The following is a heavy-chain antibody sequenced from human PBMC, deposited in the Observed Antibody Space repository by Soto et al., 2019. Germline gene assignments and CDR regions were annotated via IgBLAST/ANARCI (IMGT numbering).Heavy chain of an antibody. Sequence: EVHLVESGGGLVQPGVSLRLSGAASGFTCSSYWMHWVRQAPGTGLVWVSRTNSDGSGTSYADSVKGRFTISRDNAKNTLFLQMNSLRAEDTAVYYCATGNSHAFDIWGQGTMVTVAS. J-gene: IGHJ3*02. CDR2: TNSDGSGT. V-gene: IGHV3-74*01. CDR1: GFTCSSYW. CDR3: ATGNSHAFDI. D-gene: IGHD1-7*01.